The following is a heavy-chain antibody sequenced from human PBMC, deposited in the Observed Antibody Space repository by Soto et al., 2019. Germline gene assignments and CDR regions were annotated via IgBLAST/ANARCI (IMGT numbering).Heavy chain of an antibody. CDR1: GLTVSTND. CDR3: ARDYDTSRGDWAYYGIDV. J-gene: IGHJ6*02. D-gene: IGHD3-9*01. CDR2: IYYGGTT. V-gene: IGHV3-66*01. Sequence: EVQLVESGGGLVQPGGSLRISCAASGLTVSTNDMSWVRQAPGKGLEWVSIIYYGGTTYYADSVKGRFTISRDDSKNTLYLQMHSLRAEDTAVSYCARDYDTSRGDWAYYGIDVWGQGTTVTVSS.